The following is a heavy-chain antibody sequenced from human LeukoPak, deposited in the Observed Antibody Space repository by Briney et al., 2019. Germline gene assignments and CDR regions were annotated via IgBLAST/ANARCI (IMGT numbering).Heavy chain of an antibody. Sequence: SETLSLTCTVSGGSISSSTYYWGWIRQPPGKGLEWIGEINHSGSTNYNPSLKSRVTISVDTSKNQFSLKLSSVTAADTAVYYCARAGGAVAAGIDYWGQGTLVTVSS. J-gene: IGHJ4*02. CDR1: GGSISSSTYY. CDR3: ARAGGAVAAGIDY. CDR2: INHSGST. D-gene: IGHD6-19*01. V-gene: IGHV4-39*07.